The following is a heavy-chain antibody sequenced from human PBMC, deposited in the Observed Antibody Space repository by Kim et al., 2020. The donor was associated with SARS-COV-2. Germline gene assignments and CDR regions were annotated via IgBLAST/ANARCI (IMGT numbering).Heavy chain of an antibody. V-gene: IGHV3-33*01. CDR1: GFTFSTYD. D-gene: IGHD6-19*01. Sequence: GGSLRLSCAASGFTFSTYDMHWVRQAPGKGLEWVAVIWSDGSNKYSAESVKGRFTISRDNSKNTLYLQLNSLRAEDTAVYYCARNYRSGREDFFYYFGVDVWGQGTTVTVPS. CDR3: ARNYRSGREDFFYYFGVDV. J-gene: IGHJ6*02. CDR2: IWSDGSNK.